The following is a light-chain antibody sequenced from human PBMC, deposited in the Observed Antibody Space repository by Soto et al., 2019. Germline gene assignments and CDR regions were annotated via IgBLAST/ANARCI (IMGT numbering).Light chain of an antibody. J-gene: IGLJ2*01. CDR2: DVS. CDR1: SSDVGGYKF. V-gene: IGLV2-14*01. CDR3: SSYTSSGTLVV. Sequence: QLVLTQPASVSGSPGQSITISCTGTSSDVGGYKFVSWYQQHPGKAPKLMIYDVSNRPSGVSNRFSGSKSGNTASLTISGLQAEDEADYYCSSYTSSGTLVVFGGGTKLTVL.